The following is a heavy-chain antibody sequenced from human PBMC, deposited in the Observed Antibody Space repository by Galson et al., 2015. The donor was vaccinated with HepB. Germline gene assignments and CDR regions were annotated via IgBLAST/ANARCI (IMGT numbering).Heavy chain of an antibody. CDR1: GFTFSSYS. CDR2: ISSSSSYI. J-gene: IGHJ5*02. Sequence: SLRLSCAASGFTFSSYSMNWVRQAPGKGLEWVSSISSSSSYIYYADSVKGRFTISRDNAKNSLYLQMNSLRAEDTAVYYCARPMPSTNWFDPWGQGTLVTVSS. D-gene: IGHD2-2*01. V-gene: IGHV3-21*01. CDR3: ARPMPSTNWFDP.